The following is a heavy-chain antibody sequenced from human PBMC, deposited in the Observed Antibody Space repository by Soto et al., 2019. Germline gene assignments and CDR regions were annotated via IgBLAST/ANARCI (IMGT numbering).Heavy chain of an antibody. J-gene: IGHJ4*02. CDR2: ISSSSSTI. D-gene: IGHD6-19*01. V-gene: IGHV3-48*01. Sequence: GRSLRLSCAASGFTFSSYSMNWVRQAPGKGLEWVSYISSSSSTIYYADSVKGRFAISRDNAKNSLYLQMNSLRAEDTAVYYCARESGGWYPVHFDYWGQGTLVTVSS. CDR1: GFTFSSYS. CDR3: ARESGGWYPVHFDY.